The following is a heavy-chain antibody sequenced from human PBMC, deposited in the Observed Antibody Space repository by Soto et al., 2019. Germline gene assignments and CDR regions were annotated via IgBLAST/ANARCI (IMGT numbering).Heavy chain of an antibody. V-gene: IGHV3-15*07. CDR2: IKSKTDGGTT. J-gene: IGHJ6*02. Sequence: GGSLRLSCAASGFTFSNAWMNWVRQAPGKGLEWVGRIKSKTDGGTTDYAAPVKGRFTISRDDSKNTLYLQMNSLKTEDTAVYYCTTEGGTTKYYYYYYGMDVWGQGTTVTVSS. CDR1: GFTFSNAW. CDR3: TTEGGTTKYYYYYYGMDV. D-gene: IGHD1-7*01.